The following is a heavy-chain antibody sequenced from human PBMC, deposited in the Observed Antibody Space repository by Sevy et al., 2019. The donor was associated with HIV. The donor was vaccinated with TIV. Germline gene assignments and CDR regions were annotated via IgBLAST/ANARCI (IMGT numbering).Heavy chain of an antibody. CDR1: GFTFSSDW. Sequence: GGSLRLSCVVSGFTFSSDWMHWVRQAPGKGLVWVSRINSDGSRTNYADSVKGRFTISRDSAKNTLYLQMNSLRAEDTAVYYCARVFRITMTTRFDYWGQGTLVTVSS. D-gene: IGHD3-22*01. CDR3: ARVFRITMTTRFDY. J-gene: IGHJ4*02. V-gene: IGHV3-74*01. CDR2: INSDGSRT.